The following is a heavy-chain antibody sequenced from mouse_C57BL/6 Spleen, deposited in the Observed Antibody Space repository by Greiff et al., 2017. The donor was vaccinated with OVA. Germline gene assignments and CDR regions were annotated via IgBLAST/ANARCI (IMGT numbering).Heavy chain of an antibody. D-gene: IGHD2-1*01. CDR1: GYSFTGYY. J-gene: IGHJ2*01. V-gene: IGHV1-42*01. CDR3: ARQLQEYFDY. Sequence: VQLQQSGPELVKPGASVKISCKASGYSFTGYYMNWVKQSPEKSLEWIGEINPSTGGTTYNQKFKAKATLTVDKSSSTAYMQLKSLTSEDSAVYYCARQLQEYFDYWGQGTTLTVSS. CDR2: INPSTGGT.